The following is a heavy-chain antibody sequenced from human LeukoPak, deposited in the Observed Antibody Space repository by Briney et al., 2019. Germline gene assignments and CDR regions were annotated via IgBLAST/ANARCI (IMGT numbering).Heavy chain of an antibody. J-gene: IGHJ3*01. D-gene: IGHD3-3*01. CDR1: GGSFSGYY. CDR2: INHSGDT. Sequence: SETLSLTCAVYGGSFSGYYYSWIRQPPGEGLEWIGEINHSGDTNYNPSLKSRVTLSVDTSKNQFSLKLSSVTAADTAVYYCARITIFGVVTDDAFDVWGQGTMVTVSS. V-gene: IGHV4-34*01. CDR3: ARITIFGVVTDDAFDV.